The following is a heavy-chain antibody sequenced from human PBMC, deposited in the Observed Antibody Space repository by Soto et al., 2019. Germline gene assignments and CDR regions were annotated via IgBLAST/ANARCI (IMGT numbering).Heavy chain of an antibody. D-gene: IGHD6-13*01. Sequence: QVQLVQSGAEVKKPGASVKVSCKASGYTFTGYYMHWVRQAPGQGLEWMGWINPNSGGTNYAQKFQGWVTMTRDTSISTAYMELSRLRSDDTAVYYCARGWYSSSWYGDYFDYWGQGTLVTVSS. CDR2: INPNSGGT. CDR3: ARGWYSSSWYGDYFDY. J-gene: IGHJ4*02. CDR1: GYTFTGYY. V-gene: IGHV1-2*04.